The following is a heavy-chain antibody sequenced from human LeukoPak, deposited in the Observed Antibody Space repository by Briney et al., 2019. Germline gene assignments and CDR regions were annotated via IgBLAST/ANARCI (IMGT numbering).Heavy chain of an antibody. Sequence: SETLSLTCTVSGGSISSGGYYWSWIRQHPGKGLEWIGYIYYSRSTYYNPSLKSRVTISVDTSKNQFSLKLSSVTAADTAVYYCARAGYCSSTSCYFDYWGQGTLVTVSS. J-gene: IGHJ4*02. CDR2: IYYSRST. D-gene: IGHD2-2*01. CDR3: ARAGYCSSTSCYFDY. V-gene: IGHV4-31*03. CDR1: GGSISSGGYY.